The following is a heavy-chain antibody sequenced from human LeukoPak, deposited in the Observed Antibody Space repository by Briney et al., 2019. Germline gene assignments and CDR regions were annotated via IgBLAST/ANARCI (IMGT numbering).Heavy chain of an antibody. J-gene: IGHJ5*02. CDR3: ARDGGRIYDHDRDWFDP. D-gene: IGHD5/OR15-5a*01. CDR1: GFTFSGYA. Sequence: GGSLRLSCAASGFTFSGYAMTWVRHAPRTGLGWVALRSFDGSNAYYEHSVKGRFTISRDNSKNTLHLQMHILRAEDTAVYYCARDGGRIYDHDRDWFDPWGQGTLVTVSS. CDR2: RSFDGSNA. V-gene: IGHV3-30-3*01.